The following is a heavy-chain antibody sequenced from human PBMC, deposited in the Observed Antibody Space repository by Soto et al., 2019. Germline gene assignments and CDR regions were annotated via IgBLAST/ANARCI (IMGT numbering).Heavy chain of an antibody. Sequence: EASVKVSCKASGYTFTSYYMHWVRQAPGQGLEWMGIINPSGGSTSYAQKFQGRVTITRDTSTSTVYMELSSLRSEDTAVYYCARDLGSEAGRSSGWYNYYGMDVWGQGTTVTVSS. CDR2: INPSGGST. CDR1: GYTFTSYY. V-gene: IGHV1-46*01. J-gene: IGHJ6*02. CDR3: ARDLGSEAGRSSGWYNYYGMDV. D-gene: IGHD6-19*01.